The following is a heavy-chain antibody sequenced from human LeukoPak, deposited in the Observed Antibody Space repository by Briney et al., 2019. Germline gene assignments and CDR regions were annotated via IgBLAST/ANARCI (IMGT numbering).Heavy chain of an antibody. Sequence: GASVKVSCKASAGTFSSYAISWVRQAPGQGLEWMGRIIPILGIANYAQKFQGRVTITADKSTSTAYMELSSLRSEDTAVYYCATRPGRGDYGGYWGQGTLVTVSS. V-gene: IGHV1-69*04. J-gene: IGHJ4*02. CDR2: IIPILGIA. CDR3: ATRPGRGDYGGY. CDR1: AGTFSSYA. D-gene: IGHD4-17*01.